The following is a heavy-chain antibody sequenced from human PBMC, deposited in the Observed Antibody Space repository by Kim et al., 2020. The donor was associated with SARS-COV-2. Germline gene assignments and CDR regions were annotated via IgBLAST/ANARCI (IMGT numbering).Heavy chain of an antibody. D-gene: IGHD3-10*01. J-gene: IGHJ4*02. V-gene: IGHV3-30*07. CDR3: ARDRGLEMATIGRGDY. Sequence: SGKGRFTISRDNSKNTLYLQMNSLGAEDTAVYYCARDRGLEMATIGRGDYWGQGTLVTVSS.